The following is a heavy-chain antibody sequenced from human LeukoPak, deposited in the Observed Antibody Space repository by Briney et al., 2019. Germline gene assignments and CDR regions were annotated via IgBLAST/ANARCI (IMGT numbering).Heavy chain of an antibody. V-gene: IGHV1-8*02. D-gene: IGHD7-27*01. CDR2: INPNSGNR. Sequence: ASVKVSCKAYGYTCTNNDINWIRQATGQGLEWMGWINPNSGNRGHTQKFQGRVTLTMNTSTSTAYMDLTSLTSEDTAVYYCARGPPGEDHYYLDVWAKGTTVTVSS. J-gene: IGHJ6*03. CDR1: GYTCTNND. CDR3: ARGPPGEDHYYLDV.